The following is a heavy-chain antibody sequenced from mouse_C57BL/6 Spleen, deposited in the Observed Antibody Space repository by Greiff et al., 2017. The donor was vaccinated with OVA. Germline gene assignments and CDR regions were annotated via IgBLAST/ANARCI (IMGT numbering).Heavy chain of an antibody. CDR3: ARRGIYARASRALDY. Sequence: VQLQQPGAELVKPGASVKLSCKASGYTFTSYWMHWVKQRPGQGLEWIGMIHPNSGSTNYNEKFKSKATLTVDKSSSTAYMQLSSLTSEDSAVYYCARRGIYARASRALDYWGQGTSVTVSS. D-gene: IGHD2-3*01. CDR2: IHPNSGST. V-gene: IGHV1-64*01. CDR1: GYTFTSYW. J-gene: IGHJ4*01.